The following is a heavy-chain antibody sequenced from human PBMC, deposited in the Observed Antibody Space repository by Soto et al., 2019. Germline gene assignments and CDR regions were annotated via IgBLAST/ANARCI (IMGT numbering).Heavy chain of an antibody. CDR3: AIDVGYRRAVAGHVDS. J-gene: IGHJ4*02. D-gene: IGHD6-19*01. CDR2: INWKGDNI. Sequence: GGSLRLSCAASGFTCGVDAMHWVWQAPGKGLEWVSGINWKGDNIGYADSVRGRFTISRDNAKNSLYLEMNSLRPEDTALYYCAIDVGYRRAVAGHVDSWGRGTLVTVSS. CDR1: GFTCGVDA. V-gene: IGHV3-9*01.